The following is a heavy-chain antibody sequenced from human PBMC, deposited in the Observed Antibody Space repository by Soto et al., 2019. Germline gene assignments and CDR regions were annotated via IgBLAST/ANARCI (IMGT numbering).Heavy chain of an antibody. Sequence: SETLSLTCTVSGGSISSYYWSWIRQPPGKGLEWIGYIYYSGSTNYNPSLKSRVTISVDTSKNQFSLKLSSVTAADTAVYYCARSTDWNDATGGYYYYYGMDVWGQGTAVTGSS. CDR1: GGSISSYY. CDR2: IYYSGST. D-gene: IGHD1-1*01. V-gene: IGHV4-59*08. CDR3: ARSTDWNDATGGYYYYYGMDV. J-gene: IGHJ6*02.